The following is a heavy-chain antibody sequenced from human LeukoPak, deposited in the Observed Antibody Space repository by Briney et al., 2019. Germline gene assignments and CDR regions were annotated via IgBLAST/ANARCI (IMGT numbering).Heavy chain of an antibody. CDR2: IYYSGST. D-gene: IGHD5-18*01. Sequence: SETLSLTCTVSGGSVSSGSYYWSWIPQPPGKGLEWIGYIYYSGSTNYNPSLKSRVTISVDTSKNQFSLKLSSVTAADTAVYYCAGGGYSYGYDWYYYYGMDVWGQGTTVTVSS. CDR1: GGSVSSGSYY. J-gene: IGHJ6*02. V-gene: IGHV4-61*01. CDR3: AGGGYSYGYDWYYYYGMDV.